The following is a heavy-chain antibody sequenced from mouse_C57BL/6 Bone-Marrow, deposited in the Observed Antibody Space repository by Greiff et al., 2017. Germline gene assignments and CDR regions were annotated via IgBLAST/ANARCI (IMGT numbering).Heavy chain of an antibody. CDR2: FHPYNDDT. CDR3: ARGGNYGGYYFDY. J-gene: IGHJ2*01. V-gene: IGHV1-47*01. CDR1: GYTFTTYP. Sequence: QVQLQQSGPELVRPGVSVKISCKASGYTFTTYPIEWMKQNHGKSLEWIGNFHPYNDDTKYNEKFKGKATLTVEKSSSTVYLELSRLTSDDSAVYYCARGGNYGGYYFDYWGQGTTLTVSS. D-gene: IGHD2-1*01.